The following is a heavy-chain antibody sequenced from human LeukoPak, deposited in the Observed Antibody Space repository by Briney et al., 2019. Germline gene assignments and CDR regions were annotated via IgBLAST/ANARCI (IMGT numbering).Heavy chain of an antibody. CDR3: ARHEWGITNAFDI. CDR1: GFTFSSYG. Sequence: GTLRLSCAASGFTFSSYGMSWVRQAPGKGLEWIGSIYYSGTTYYNPSLKSRVTISVDTSKKQFSLKLRSVTAADTAVYYCARHEWGITNAFDIWGQGTMVTVSS. CDR2: IYYSGTT. V-gene: IGHV4-39*01. D-gene: IGHD1-14*01. J-gene: IGHJ3*02.